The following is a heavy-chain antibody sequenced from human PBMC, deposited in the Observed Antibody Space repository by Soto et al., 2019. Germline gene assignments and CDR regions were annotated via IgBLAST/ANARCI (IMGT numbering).Heavy chain of an antibody. Sequence: GESLKISCKGSGYSFTSYWIGWVRQMPGKGLELMVIIYPGDSDTRYSPSFQGQVTISADKSISTAYLKWSSLKASDTDMYYCARQRSEGGYCSSTGCNWYYYAGMDVWGQGTTVTVSS. CDR3: ARQRSEGGYCSSTGCNWYYYAGMDV. V-gene: IGHV5-51*01. J-gene: IGHJ6*02. CDR1: GYSFTSYW. CDR2: IYPGDSDT. D-gene: IGHD2-2*01.